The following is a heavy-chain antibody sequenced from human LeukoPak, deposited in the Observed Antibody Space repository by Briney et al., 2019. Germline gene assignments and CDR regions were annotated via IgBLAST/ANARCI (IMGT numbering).Heavy chain of an antibody. Sequence: PGGSLRLSCSASGFTSSSYAMHWVRQAPGKGLEYVSAISSNGGSTYYADSVKGRFTISRDNSKNTLYLQMSSLRAEDTAVYYCVKGHCSSTSCYYYYGMDVWGKGTTVTVSS. CDR3: VKGHCSSTSCYYYYGMDV. CDR1: GFTSSSYA. J-gene: IGHJ6*04. V-gene: IGHV3-64D*06. CDR2: ISSNGGST. D-gene: IGHD2-2*01.